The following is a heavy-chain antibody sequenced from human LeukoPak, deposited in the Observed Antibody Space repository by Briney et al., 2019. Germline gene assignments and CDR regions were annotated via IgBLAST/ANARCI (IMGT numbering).Heavy chain of an antibody. Sequence: PGGSLRLSCPASGFTFSSYAMHWVRQAPGKGLEWVAVISYDGSNKYYADSVKGRFTISRDNSKNTLYLQMNSLRAEDTAVYYCAREDSFWAFDIWGQGTMVTVSS. D-gene: IGHD2-15*01. CDR1: GFTFSSYA. V-gene: IGHV3-30*04. CDR3: AREDSFWAFDI. J-gene: IGHJ3*02. CDR2: ISYDGSNK.